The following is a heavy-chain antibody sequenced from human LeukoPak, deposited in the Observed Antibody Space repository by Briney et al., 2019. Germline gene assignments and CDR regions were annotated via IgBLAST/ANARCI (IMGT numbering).Heavy chain of an antibody. D-gene: IGHD3-10*01. Sequence: GGSLTLSCAASGFTFSNYGMHWARQPPGKGLEWVAPIRYDGRNKEYADSVKGRITISRDNSKDTLYLEMTNRRAEDTAVYYCAKEFYYGSGSYSGVWGQGSLVTVSS. CDR2: IRYDGRNK. CDR3: AKEFYYGSGSYSGV. CDR1: GFTFSNYG. V-gene: IGHV3-30*02. J-gene: IGHJ4*02.